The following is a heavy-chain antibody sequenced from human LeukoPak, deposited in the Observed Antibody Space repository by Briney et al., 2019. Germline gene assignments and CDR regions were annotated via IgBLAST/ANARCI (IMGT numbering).Heavy chain of an antibody. D-gene: IGHD2-2*01. Sequence: SVKVSRKASGGTFSSYAISWVRQAPGQGLEWMGGIIPIFGTANYAQKFQGRVTITADESTSTAYMELSSLRSEDTAVYYCARALRNQLLSDSWGQGTLVTVSS. J-gene: IGHJ4*02. CDR3: ARALRNQLLSDS. V-gene: IGHV1-69*13. CDR1: GGTFSSYA. CDR2: IIPIFGTA.